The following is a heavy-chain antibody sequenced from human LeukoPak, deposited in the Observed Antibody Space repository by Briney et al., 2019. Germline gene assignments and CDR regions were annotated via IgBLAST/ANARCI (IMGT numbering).Heavy chain of an antibody. CDR1: GGSISSGSYY. J-gene: IGHJ6*03. Sequence: SQTLSLTCTVSGGSISSGSYYWSWIRQPAGKGLEWIGRIYTSGSTNYNPSLKSRVTISVDTSKNQFSLKLSSVTAADTAVYYCARDSRVTIFGVVKLGYVDVWGKGTTVTVSS. V-gene: IGHV4-61*02. CDR2: IYTSGST. CDR3: ARDSRVTIFGVVKLGYVDV. D-gene: IGHD3-3*01.